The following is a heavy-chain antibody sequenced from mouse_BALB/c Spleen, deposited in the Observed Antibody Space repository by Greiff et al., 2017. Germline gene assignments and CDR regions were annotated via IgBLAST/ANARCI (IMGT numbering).Heavy chain of an antibody. D-gene: IGHD2-14*01. Sequence: EVQLVESGGGLVQPGGSRKLSCAASGFTFSSFGMHWVRQAPEKGLEWVAYISSGSSTIYYADTVKGRFTISRDNPKNTLFLQMTSLRSEDTAMYYCARGGYGFDYWGQGTTLTVSS. J-gene: IGHJ2*01. CDR2: ISSGSSTI. CDR3: ARGGYGFDY. CDR1: GFTFSSFG. V-gene: IGHV5-17*02.